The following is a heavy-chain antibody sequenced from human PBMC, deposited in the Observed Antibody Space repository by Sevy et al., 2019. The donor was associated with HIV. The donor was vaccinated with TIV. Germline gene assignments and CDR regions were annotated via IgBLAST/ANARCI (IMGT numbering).Heavy chain of an antibody. CDR1: GGTFINYA. Sequence: ASVTVSCKASGGTFINYAVTWVRQAPGQGLEWMGGFIPMFDTTNSAQKFQGRVTLTADGSTSTAYMELSSLRSEDTAVYYCASSYFDSSGYSPLFYYGMDVWGQGTTVTVSS. D-gene: IGHD3-22*01. CDR3: ASSYFDSSGYSPLFYYGMDV. CDR2: FIPMFDTT. V-gene: IGHV1-69*13. J-gene: IGHJ6*02.